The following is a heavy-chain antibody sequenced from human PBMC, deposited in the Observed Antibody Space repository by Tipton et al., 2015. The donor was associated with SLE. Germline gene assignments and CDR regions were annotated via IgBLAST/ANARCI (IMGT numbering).Heavy chain of an antibody. D-gene: IGHD1-7*01. Sequence: TLSLTCTVSGGSISTYYWSWIRQPPGKGLEWIGYIYYSGSTNYSPSLKSRVTISVDTSKDQFSLKLSSVTAADTAVYYCARVHDWHFYFDYWGQGTLVTVSS. CDR3: ARVHDWHFYFDY. CDR1: GGSISTYY. J-gene: IGHJ4*02. CDR2: IYYSGST. V-gene: IGHV4-59*01.